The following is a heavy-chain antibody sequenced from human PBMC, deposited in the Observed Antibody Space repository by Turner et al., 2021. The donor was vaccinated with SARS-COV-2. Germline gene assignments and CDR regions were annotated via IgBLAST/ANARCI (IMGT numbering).Heavy chain of an antibody. CDR1: GGSISRFY. V-gene: IGHV4-4*07. Sequence: QVQLQESGPGLVKSSEALSLTCTVSGGSISRFYWSWIRQPAGKGLEWIVRIYTSESTNYNPSHKGRVTMSVDTSKNRFSLKLSSVTAADTDVYYCAREWWESTTVTTAAYYFGMDVWGQGTTVTVSS. CDR3: AREWWESTTVTTAAYYFGMDV. D-gene: IGHD4-17*01. CDR2: IYTSEST. J-gene: IGHJ6*02.